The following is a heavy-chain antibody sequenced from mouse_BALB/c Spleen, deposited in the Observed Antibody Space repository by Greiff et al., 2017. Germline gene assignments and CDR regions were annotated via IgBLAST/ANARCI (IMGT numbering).Heavy chain of an antibody. D-gene: IGHD2-3*01. V-gene: IGHV5-6-3*01. CDR1: GFTFSSYG. Sequence: EVMLVESGGGLVQPGGSLKLSCAASGFTFSSYGMSWVRQTPDKRLELVATINSNGGSTYYPDSVKGRFTISRDNAKNTLYLQMSSLKSEDTAMYYCAREDDGYYRWGQGTLVTVSA. CDR2: INSNGGST. CDR3: AREDDGYYR. J-gene: IGHJ3*01.